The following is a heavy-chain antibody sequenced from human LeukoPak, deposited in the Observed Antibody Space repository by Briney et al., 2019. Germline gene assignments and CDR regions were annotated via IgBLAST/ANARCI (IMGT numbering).Heavy chain of an antibody. CDR3: ARRAAGDYFDS. CDR1: GGSISSGGYY. CDR2: IYHSGST. J-gene: IGHJ4*02. Sequence: PSETLSLTCTVSGGSISSGGYYWSWIRQPPGKGLEWIGYIYHSGSTYYNPSLKSRVTISVDMSKNQFSLKVSSVTPADTAVYFCARRAAGDYFDSWGQGNLVTVSS. V-gene: IGHV4-30-2*01. D-gene: IGHD6-13*01.